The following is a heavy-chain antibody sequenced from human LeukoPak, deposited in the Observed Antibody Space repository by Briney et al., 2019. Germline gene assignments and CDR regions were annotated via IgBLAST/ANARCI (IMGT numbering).Heavy chain of an antibody. J-gene: IGHJ4*02. CDR1: GFTFSSYS. CDR2: ISSSSSYI. CDR3: ARGRGPAYFDY. D-gene: IGHD2-2*01. Sequence: GGSLRLSCAASGFTFSSYSMNWVRQAPGKGLEWVSSISSSSSYIYYADSVKGRFTISREKAKNSLYLQMNSLRAEDTAVYYCARGRGPAYFDYWGQGTLVTVSS. V-gene: IGHV3-21*01.